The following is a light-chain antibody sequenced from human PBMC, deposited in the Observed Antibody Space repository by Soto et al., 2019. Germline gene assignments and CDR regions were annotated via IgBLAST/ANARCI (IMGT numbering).Light chain of an antibody. V-gene: IGKV3-20*01. Sequence: EIVLTQSPGTLSWSPGERATLSCRASQSVSSSYLAWYQQKPGQAPRLLIYDASRATGIPDRFSASGSGTDFTLTITRLEPEDFAVYYCQHYGTSALFGPGTKVEI. CDR1: QSVSSSY. J-gene: IGKJ3*01. CDR2: DAS. CDR3: QHYGTSAL.